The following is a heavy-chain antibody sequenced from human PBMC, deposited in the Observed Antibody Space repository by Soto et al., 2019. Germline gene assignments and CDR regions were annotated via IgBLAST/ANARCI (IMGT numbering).Heavy chain of an antibody. Sequence: PGGSLRLSCAAASGFTFSSYTMNWVRQAPGKGLEWVSSITSGSSYIHYADSVKGRFTISRDNAKKSLFLQMNSLRAEDTAVYYCARESDYGFDYWGQGTLVTVSS. D-gene: IGHD4-17*01. J-gene: IGHJ4*02. V-gene: IGHV3-21*01. CDR3: ARESDYGFDY. CDR1: GFTFSSYT. CDR2: ITSGSSYI.